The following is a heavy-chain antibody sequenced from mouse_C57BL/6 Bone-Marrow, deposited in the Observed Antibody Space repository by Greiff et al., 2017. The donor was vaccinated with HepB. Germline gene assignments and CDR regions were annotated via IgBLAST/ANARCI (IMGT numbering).Heavy chain of an antibody. Sequence: ESGPGLVKPSQSLSLTCSVTGYSITSGYYWHWIRQFPGNKLEWMGYISYDGSNNYNPSLKNRISITRDTSKNQFFLKLNSVTTEDTATYYCAREGAYCDVWGTGTTVTVSS. CDR3: AREGAYCDV. J-gene: IGHJ1*03. CDR2: ISYDGSN. CDR1: GYSITSGYY. V-gene: IGHV3-6*01.